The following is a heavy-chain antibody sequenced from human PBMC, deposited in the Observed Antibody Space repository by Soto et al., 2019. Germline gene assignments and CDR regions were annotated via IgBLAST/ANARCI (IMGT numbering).Heavy chain of an antibody. D-gene: IGHD5-18*01. V-gene: IGHV4-39*01. J-gene: IGHJ4*02. CDR2: LYYSGIT. CDR1: GDSITSGHYF. CDR3: TRRAMVYYFDF. Sequence: ETLSLTCTVSGDSITSGHYFWGWIRQPPGKGLEWIGCLYYSGITYYNPSLKSRVTISVDTSKNQFSLKMTSVTAADTAVYYCTRRAMVYYFDFWGQGSLVTVSS.